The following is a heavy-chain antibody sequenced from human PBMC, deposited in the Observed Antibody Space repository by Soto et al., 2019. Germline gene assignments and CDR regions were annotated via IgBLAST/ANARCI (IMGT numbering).Heavy chain of an antibody. Sequence: PSETLSLTCTFSGGSISSSGYYLNWIRQHPGKGLEWIGYIYYSGSTYYNPSLKSRVTISVDTSKNQFSLKLSSVTAADTAVYYCARSLGVAAAGPFDYGGQETLVTVSS. J-gene: IGHJ4*02. CDR3: ARSLGVAAAGPFDY. V-gene: IGHV4-31*03. CDR1: GGSISSSGYY. CDR2: IYYSGST. D-gene: IGHD6-13*01.